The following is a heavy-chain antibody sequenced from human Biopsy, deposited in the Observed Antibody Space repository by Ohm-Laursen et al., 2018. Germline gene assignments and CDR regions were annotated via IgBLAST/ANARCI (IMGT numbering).Heavy chain of an antibody. D-gene: IGHD3-16*01. CDR2: ISPNSGGT. Sequence: ASVKVSCKGSGYAVNDYFLHWLRQAPGQGPEWMGWISPNSGGTNYAQKFQGRVTMTTDTSTSTVYLELRRLISDDTAMYYCARDIMNRIAGLVARSDVFDVWGQGTLVTVSS. CDR3: ARDIMNRIAGLVARSDVFDV. V-gene: IGHV1-2*02. J-gene: IGHJ3*01. CDR1: GYAVNDYF.